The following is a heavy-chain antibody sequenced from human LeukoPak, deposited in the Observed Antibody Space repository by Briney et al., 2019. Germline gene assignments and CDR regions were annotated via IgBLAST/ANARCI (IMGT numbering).Heavy chain of an antibody. V-gene: IGHV3-48*03. CDR3: ARDSTIAFYDSSGMD. Sequence: GSLRLSCAASGFTFSSYEMNWVRQAPGKGLEWVSYISSSDTTIYYADSVKGRFTISRDNAKNSLYLQMNSLRAEDTAVYYCARDSTIAFYDSSGMDWGQGTLVTVSS. CDR2: ISSSDTTI. J-gene: IGHJ4*02. D-gene: IGHD3-22*01. CDR1: GFTFSSYE.